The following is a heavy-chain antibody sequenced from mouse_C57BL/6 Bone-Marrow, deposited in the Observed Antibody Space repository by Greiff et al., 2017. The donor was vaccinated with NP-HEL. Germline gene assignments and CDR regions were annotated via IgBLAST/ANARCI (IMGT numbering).Heavy chain of an antibody. Sequence: EVQLQQSGPELVKPGASVKISCKASGYTFTDYYMNWVKQSHGKSLEWIGDINPNNGGTSYNQKFKGKATLTVAKSSSTAYMELRSLTSEDSAVDDCARDDYGSSYCCDDWGKGTTLTVSS. J-gene: IGHJ2*01. D-gene: IGHD1-1*01. V-gene: IGHV1-26*01. CDR2: INPNNGGT. CDR3: ARDDYGSSYCCDD. CDR1: GYTFTDYY.